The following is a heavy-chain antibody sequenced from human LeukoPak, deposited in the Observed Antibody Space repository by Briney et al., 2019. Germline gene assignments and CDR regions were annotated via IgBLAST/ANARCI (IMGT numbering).Heavy chain of an antibody. Sequence: GGSLRLSCAASGFTFSSYWMNWARQAPGKGLEWVASINHNGNVNYYVDSVKGRFTISRDNAKNSLYLQMSNLRAEDTAVYFCAKDQRWESPHYLDPWGQGTLVTVSS. CDR2: INHNGNVN. D-gene: IGHD1-26*01. CDR1: GFTFSSYW. J-gene: IGHJ5*02. V-gene: IGHV3-7*03. CDR3: AKDQRWESPHYLDP.